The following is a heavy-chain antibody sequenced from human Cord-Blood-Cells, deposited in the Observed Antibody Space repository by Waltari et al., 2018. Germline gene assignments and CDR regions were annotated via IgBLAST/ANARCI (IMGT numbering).Heavy chain of an antibody. CDR3: ARDILVIYWYFDL. V-gene: IGHV1-69*09. J-gene: IGHJ2*01. CDR2: IIPILGIA. D-gene: IGHD2-8*02. CDR1: GGTFSSYA. Sequence: QVQLVQSGAEVKKPGSSVKVSCKASGGTFSSYAISWVRPAPGQGPEWMGRIIPILGIANYAQKFQGRVTITADKSTSTAYMELSSLRSEDTAVYYCARDILVIYWYFDLWGRGTLVTVSS.